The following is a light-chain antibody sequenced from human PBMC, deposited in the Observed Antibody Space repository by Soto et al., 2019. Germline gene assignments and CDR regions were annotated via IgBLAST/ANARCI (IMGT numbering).Light chain of an antibody. J-gene: IGKJ4*01. V-gene: IGKV3-15*01. CDR1: QSVSSN. CDR2: GAS. CDR3: QQYKNWPLS. Sequence: IVMTQSPATLSVSPGERATLSCRASQSVSSNLAWYQQKPGQAPRLLIYGASTRATGIPVRFSGSGSGTEFTLTISSLQSEDFAVYYCQQYKNWPLSFGGGTTVEIK.